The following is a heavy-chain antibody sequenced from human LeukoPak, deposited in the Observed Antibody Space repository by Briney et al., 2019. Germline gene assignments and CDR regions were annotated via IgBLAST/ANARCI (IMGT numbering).Heavy chain of an antibody. CDR3: ARGKVDTAMVKRGYYYYYMDV. CDR1: GGSISSYY. Sequence: SETLSLTCTVPGGSISSYYWGWIRQPPGKGLEWIGYIYYSGSTNYNPSLKSRVTISVDTSKNQFSLKLSSVTAADTAVYYCARGKVDTAMVKRGYYYYYMDVWGKGTTVTVSS. CDR2: IYYSGST. V-gene: IGHV4-59*01. J-gene: IGHJ6*03. D-gene: IGHD5-18*01.